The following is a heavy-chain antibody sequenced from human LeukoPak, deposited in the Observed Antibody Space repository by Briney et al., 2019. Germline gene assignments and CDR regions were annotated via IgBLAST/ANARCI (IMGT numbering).Heavy chain of an antibody. CDR2: IYYSGST. J-gene: IGHJ4*02. D-gene: IGHD3-9*01. Sequence: SETLSLTCTVSGGSISNYYWSWIRQPPGKGLEWIGYIYYSGSTNYNPSLKSRVTISVDTSKNQFSLRLSSVTAADTAVYYCTRGESAWLHDYWGQGTLVTVSS. CDR3: TRGESAWLHDY. V-gene: IGHV4-59*12. CDR1: GGSISNYY.